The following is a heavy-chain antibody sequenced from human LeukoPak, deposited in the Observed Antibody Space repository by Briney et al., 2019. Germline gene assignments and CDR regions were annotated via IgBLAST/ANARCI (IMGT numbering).Heavy chain of an antibody. V-gene: IGHV4-38-2*02. D-gene: IGHD5-24*01. J-gene: IGHJ4*02. CDR1: GYSISSGYY. CDR3: ARCDVEMATKEAYFDY. Sequence: SETLSLTCTVSGYSISSGYYWGWIRQPPGKGLEWIGSIYHSGSTYYNPSLKSRVTISVDTSKNQFSLKLSSVTAADTAVYNCARCDVEMATKEAYFDYWGQGTLVTVSS. CDR2: IYHSGST.